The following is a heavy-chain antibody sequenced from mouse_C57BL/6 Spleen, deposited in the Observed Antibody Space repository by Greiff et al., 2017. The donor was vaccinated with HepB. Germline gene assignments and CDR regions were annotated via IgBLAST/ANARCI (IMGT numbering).Heavy chain of an antibody. V-gene: IGHV1-64*01. CDR3: ARKLRDYYAMDY. J-gene: IGHJ4*01. CDR1: GYTFTSYW. Sequence: QVQLKQPGAELVKPGASVKLSCKASGYTFTSYWMHWVKQRPGQGLEWIGMIHPNSGSTNYNEKFKSKATLTVDKSSSTAYMQLSSLTSEDSAVYYCARKLRDYYAMDYWGQGTSVTVSS. CDR2: IHPNSGST.